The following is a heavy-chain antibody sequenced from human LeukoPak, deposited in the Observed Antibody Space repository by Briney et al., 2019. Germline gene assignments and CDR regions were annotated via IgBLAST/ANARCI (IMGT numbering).Heavy chain of an antibody. D-gene: IGHD3-22*01. J-gene: IGHJ2*01. CDR2: ISYSGST. Sequence: SETLSLTRTVSGDSISFYFWTWIRQLPGEGLQWIGDISYSGSTNYNPSLKSRAMISLDTSKNHFSLELSSVTAADTAVYYCARGDDSGAHYPSRFDLWGRGTPVTVSS. V-gene: IGHV4-59*01. CDR1: GDSISFYF. CDR3: ARGDDSGAHYPSRFDL.